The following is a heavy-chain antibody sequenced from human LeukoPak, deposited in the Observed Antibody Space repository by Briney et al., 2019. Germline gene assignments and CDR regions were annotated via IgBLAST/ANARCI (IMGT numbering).Heavy chain of an antibody. CDR3: ARAGICTSCYVVGPID. D-gene: IGHD2-2*01. V-gene: IGHV1-3*01. CDR1: GYTFTGYA. J-gene: IGHJ4*02. CDR2: INAGNGNT. Sequence: ASVKVSCKASGYTFTGYAIHWVRQAPGQRLEWMGWINAGNGNTKYSQKFQGRVTITRDTSASTAYMELSSLRSEDSAVYYCARAGICTSCYVVGPIDWGQGTLVTVSS.